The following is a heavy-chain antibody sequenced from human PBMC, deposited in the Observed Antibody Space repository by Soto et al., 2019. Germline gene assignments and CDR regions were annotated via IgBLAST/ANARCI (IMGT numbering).Heavy chain of an antibody. J-gene: IGHJ4*02. D-gene: IGHD3-10*01. CDR1: GFTFSNAW. V-gene: IGHV3-15*01. Sequence: GGSLRLSCAASGFTFSNAWMSWVRQAPGKGLEWVGRIKSKTDGGTTDYAAPVKGRFTISRDDSKNTLYLQMNSLKTEDTAVYYCTTDYGSGRPEGDYWGQGTLVTVSS. CDR2: IKSKTDGGTT. CDR3: TTDYGSGRPEGDY.